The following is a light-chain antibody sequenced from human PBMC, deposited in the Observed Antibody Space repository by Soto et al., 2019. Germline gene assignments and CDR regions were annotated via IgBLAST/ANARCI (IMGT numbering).Light chain of an antibody. J-gene: IGKJ5*01. CDR2: DAS. V-gene: IGKV3-15*01. Sequence: EIGMTKSLATVSLSTGERATLSSKASQTIDNTLAWYQRKPGQAPRLLIYDASTRATGVPARFSGSGSGTEFTLTISSLQSEDFAVYYCQQRSNWPRTFGQGTRLEIK. CDR1: QTIDNT. CDR3: QQRSNWPRT.